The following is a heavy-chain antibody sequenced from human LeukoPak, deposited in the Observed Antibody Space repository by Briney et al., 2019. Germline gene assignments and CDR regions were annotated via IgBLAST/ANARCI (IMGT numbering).Heavy chain of an antibody. CDR1: GVSISGSY. V-gene: IGHV4-59*04. Sequence: PSETLSLTCSVSGVSISGSYWIWIRQSPGRGLEYIGSIFYRDGFSYGGTTFYNPSLQSRVTISIDTSKNAFSLRLSSVTAADTAVYCCARQISGNKDYWGQGTLVTVSS. CDR2: IFYRDGFSYGGTT. CDR3: ARQISGNKDY. D-gene: IGHD1/OR15-1a*01. J-gene: IGHJ4*02.